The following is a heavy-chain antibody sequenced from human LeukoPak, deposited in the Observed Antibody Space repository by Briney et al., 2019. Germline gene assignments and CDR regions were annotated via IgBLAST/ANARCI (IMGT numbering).Heavy chain of an antibody. D-gene: IGHD3-10*01. CDR2: IRYDGSNK. V-gene: IGHV3-30*02. Sequence: GGSLRLSCAASGFTFSTYGMHWVRQAPGKGLEWVAFIRYDGSNKYYAESVKGRFTISRDNSKNTLYVQMNSLRTEDTAVYYCAKDRYYYGSESYPIEAFYVWGPGTMVSVS. CDR1: GFTFSTYG. CDR3: AKDRYYYGSESYPIEAFYV. J-gene: IGHJ3*01.